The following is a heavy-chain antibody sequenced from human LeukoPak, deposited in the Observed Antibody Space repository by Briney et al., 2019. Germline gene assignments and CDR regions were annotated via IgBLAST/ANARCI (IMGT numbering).Heavy chain of an antibody. D-gene: IGHD2-15*01. Sequence: ASETLSLTCAVYGGSFSGYFWSWIRQPPGKGLEWIGEINHSGTTNYSPSLKSRVTISVDTSKNQFSLKVNSVTAADTAVYYCARGPAGSSYFRSNWFDPWGQGTLVTVSS. CDR2: INHSGTT. CDR3: ARGPAGSSYFRSNWFDP. J-gene: IGHJ5*02. V-gene: IGHV4-34*01. CDR1: GGSFSGYF.